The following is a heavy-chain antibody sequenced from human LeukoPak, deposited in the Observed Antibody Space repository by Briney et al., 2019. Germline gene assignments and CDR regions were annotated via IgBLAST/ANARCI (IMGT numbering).Heavy chain of an antibody. Sequence: GGPLRLSCAASGFSFSDHYMDWVRQAPGKGLEWVGRTRSKANSYTTEYAASVKGRFTISRDASKNSLYLQMNSLTAEDTAVYYCSRALYYSSSTYCNDYWGQGTLVTVSS. CDR1: GFSFSDHY. V-gene: IGHV3-72*01. J-gene: IGHJ4*02. D-gene: IGHD2-2*01. CDR2: TRSKANSYTT. CDR3: SRALYYSSSTYCNDY.